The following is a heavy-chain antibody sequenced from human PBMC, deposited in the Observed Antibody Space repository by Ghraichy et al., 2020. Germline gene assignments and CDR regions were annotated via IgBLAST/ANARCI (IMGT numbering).Heavy chain of an antibody. CDR1: GFTFSSYS. D-gene: IGHD3-9*01. J-gene: IGHJ4*02. CDR2: ISSSSSYI. CDR3: ARIPIPLSPREELFDY. Sequence: WGSLRLSCAASGFTFSSYSMNWVRQAPGKGLEWVSSISSSSSYIYYADSVKGRFTISRDNAKNSLYLQMNSLRAEDTAVYYCARIPIPLSPREELFDYWGQGTLVTVSS. V-gene: IGHV3-21*01.